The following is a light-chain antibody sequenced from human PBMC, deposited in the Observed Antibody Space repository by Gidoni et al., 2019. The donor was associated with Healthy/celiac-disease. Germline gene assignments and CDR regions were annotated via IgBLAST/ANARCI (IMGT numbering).Light chain of an antibody. J-gene: IGKJ1*01. CDR1: QGISIY. CDR2: AAS. Sequence: VIWMTQSPSLLSASTGDRVTISCRMSQGISIYLAWYQQKPGKAPELLIYAASTLPSGVPSRFSGCGSGTDFTLTISCLQSEDFATYYCQQYYSFPWTFGQGTKVEIK. CDR3: QQYYSFPWT. V-gene: IGKV1D-8*01.